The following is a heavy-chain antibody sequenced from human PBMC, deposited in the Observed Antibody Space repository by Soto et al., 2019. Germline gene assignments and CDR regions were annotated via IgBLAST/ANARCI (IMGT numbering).Heavy chain of an antibody. D-gene: IGHD5-18*01. J-gene: IGHJ6*02. CDR3: ARGIQLWSGSYYYYYGMDV. Sequence: EVQLVESGGGLVKPGGSLRLSCAASGFTFSSYSMNWVRQAPGKGLEWVSSSSSSSNYIYYADSVKGRFIISRDNAKNSLYLQINSLRVEDTAVYYCARGIQLWSGSYYYYYGMDVWGQGTTVTVSS. V-gene: IGHV3-21*01. CDR2: SSSSSNYI. CDR1: GFTFSSYS.